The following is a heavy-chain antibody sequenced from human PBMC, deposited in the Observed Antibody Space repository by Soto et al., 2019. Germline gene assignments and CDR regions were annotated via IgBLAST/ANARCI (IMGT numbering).Heavy chain of an antibody. D-gene: IGHD6-13*01. V-gene: IGHV4-39*01. Sequence: SETLSLTCTVSGGSISSSSYYWGWIRQPPGKGLEWIGSIYYSGSTYYNPSLKSRVTISVDTSKNQFSLKLSSVTAADTAVYYCARGDGEQQLVRYYYYGMDVWGQGTTVTVSS. CDR3: ARGDGEQQLVRYYYYGMDV. J-gene: IGHJ6*02. CDR2: IYYSGST. CDR1: GGSISSSSYY.